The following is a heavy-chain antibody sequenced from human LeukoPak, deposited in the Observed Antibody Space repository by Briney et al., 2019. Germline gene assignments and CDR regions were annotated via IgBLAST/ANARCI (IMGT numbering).Heavy chain of an antibody. CDR1: GFTFSSYW. D-gene: IGHD6-13*01. CDR3: AREISGYSSSWYGDDAFDI. V-gene: IGHV3-7*01. J-gene: IGHJ3*02. Sequence: PGGSLRLSCAASGFTFSSYWMSWVRQAPGTGLAWVATIKQDGSEKYYVDSVKGRFTISRDNAKNSLYLQMNSLRAEDTAVYYCAREISGYSSSWYGDDAFDIWGQGTMVTVSS. CDR2: IKQDGSEK.